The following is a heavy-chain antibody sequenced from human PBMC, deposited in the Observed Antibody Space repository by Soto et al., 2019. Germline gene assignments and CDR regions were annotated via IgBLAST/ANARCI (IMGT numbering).Heavy chain of an antibody. CDR3: ARRGSGSYYDY. Sequence: EVQLLESGGGLVQPGGSLRLSCAASGFTFSSYAMRWVRQAPVKGLEWVSAISGSGDSTYYADSVKGRFTISRDNSKNTLYLQMNSLRAEDTAVYYCARRGSGSYYDYWCQGTLVTGSS. V-gene: IGHV3-23*01. CDR1: GFTFSSYA. D-gene: IGHD1-26*01. J-gene: IGHJ4*02. CDR2: ISGSGDST.